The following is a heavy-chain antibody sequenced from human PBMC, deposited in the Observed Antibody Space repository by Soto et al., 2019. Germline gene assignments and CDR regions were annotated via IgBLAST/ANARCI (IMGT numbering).Heavy chain of an antibody. CDR2: ISYDGSNK. Sequence: GGSQSLSCAASGFTFSSYGMHWVRQAPGKGLEWVAVISYDGSNKYYADSVKGRFTISRDNSKNTLYLQMNSLRAEDTAVYYCAKSMGGESYYYGMDVWGQGTTVTVSS. CDR1: GFTFSSYG. CDR3: AKSMGGESYYYGMDV. J-gene: IGHJ6*02. D-gene: IGHD3-16*01. V-gene: IGHV3-30*18.